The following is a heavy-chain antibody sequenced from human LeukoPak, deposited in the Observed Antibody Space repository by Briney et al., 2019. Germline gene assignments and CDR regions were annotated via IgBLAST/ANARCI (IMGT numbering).Heavy chain of an antibody. D-gene: IGHD1-1*01. J-gene: IGHJ4*02. CDR3: ARTPSGTWGLYLMDY. CDR1: GGSISSGGYY. V-gene: IGHV4-31*03. Sequence: SETLSLTCTVSGGSISSGGYYWSWIRQHPGKGLEWIGYIYYSGSTYYNPSLKSRVTISVDTSKNQFSLKLSSVTAADTAVYYCARTPSGTWGLYLMDYWGQGTLVTVSS. CDR2: IYYSGST.